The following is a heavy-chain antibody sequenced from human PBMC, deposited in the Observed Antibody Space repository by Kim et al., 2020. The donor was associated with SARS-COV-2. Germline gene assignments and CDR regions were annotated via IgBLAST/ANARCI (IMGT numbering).Heavy chain of an antibody. CDR2: IYPGDSDT. V-gene: IGHV5-51*01. Sequence: GESLKISCKGSGYSFTSYWIGWVRQMPGKGLEWMGIIYPGDSDTRYSPSFQGQVTISADKSISTAYLQWSSLKASDTAMYYCARGPVWKRRVVVSFDYWGQGTLVTVSS. CDR3: ARGPVWKRRVVVSFDY. J-gene: IGHJ4*02. D-gene: IGHD2-15*01. CDR1: GYSFTSYW.